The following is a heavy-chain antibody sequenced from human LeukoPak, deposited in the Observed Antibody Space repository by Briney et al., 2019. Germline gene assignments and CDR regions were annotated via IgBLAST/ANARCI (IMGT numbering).Heavy chain of an antibody. D-gene: IGHD2-2*01. J-gene: IGHJ5*02. CDR3: ASSYCSSTSCYSVP. Sequence: GXSLRLSCAASGFTFSSYSMNWVRQAPGKGLEWVSYISSSSSTIYYADSVKGRFTISRDNAKNSLYLQMNSLRAEDTAVYYCASSYCSSTSCYSVPWGQGTLVTVSS. CDR2: ISSSSSTI. V-gene: IGHV3-48*01. CDR1: GFTFSSYS.